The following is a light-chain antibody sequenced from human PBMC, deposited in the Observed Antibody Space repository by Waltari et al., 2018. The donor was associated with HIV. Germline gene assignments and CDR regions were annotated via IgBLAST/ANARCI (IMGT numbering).Light chain of an antibody. V-gene: IGLV2-23*02. CDR3: CSYAGSSTWV. Sequence: QSALTQPASVSGSPGQPITISCTGTSSEVESYNLVSWYHQHPGKAPKLMIYEVTKRPSGVSNRFSCSKSGNTASLTISGLQAEDEADYYCCSYAGSSTWVFGGGTKLTVL. CDR1: SSEVESYNL. CDR2: EVT. J-gene: IGLJ3*02.